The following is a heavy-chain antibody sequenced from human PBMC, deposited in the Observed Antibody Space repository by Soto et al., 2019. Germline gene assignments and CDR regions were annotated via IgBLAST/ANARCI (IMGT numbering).Heavy chain of an antibody. J-gene: IGHJ6*02. V-gene: IGHV4-39*01. CDR2: IYYSGST. Sequence: SETLSLTCTVSGGSISSSSYYWGWIRQPPGKGLEWIGSIYYSGSTYYNPSLKSRVTISVDTSKNQFSLKLSSVTAADTAVYYCAIHVNVRSGGKRVPDYGMDVWGQGTTVTVSS. CDR3: AIHVNVRSGGKRVPDYGMDV. D-gene: IGHD2-15*01. CDR1: GGSISSSSYY.